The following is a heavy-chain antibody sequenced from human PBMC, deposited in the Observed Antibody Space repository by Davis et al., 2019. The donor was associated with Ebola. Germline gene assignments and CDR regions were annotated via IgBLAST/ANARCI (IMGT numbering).Heavy chain of an antibody. CDR2: INPHNGNT. Sequence: AASVKVSCKASGYTFTSYGISWVRQAPGQGLEWMGWINPHNGNTNNAQNVQGRVIMTSDTATTPAYMEVGSLRSDDTAVYYCARAQFPTTSDHWGQGTLVTVSS. CDR1: GYTFTSYG. CDR3: ARAQFPTTSDH. D-gene: IGHD1-1*01. J-gene: IGHJ4*02. V-gene: IGHV1-18*04.